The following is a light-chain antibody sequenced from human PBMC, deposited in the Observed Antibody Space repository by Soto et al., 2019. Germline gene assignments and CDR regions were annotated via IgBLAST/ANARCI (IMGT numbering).Light chain of an antibody. CDR3: QQYGRSPPWT. Sequence: EIVMTQSPATLSVSQGERATLSCRASQSVSSYLSWYQQKPGQPPRLLFYGASNRATGIPDRFSGSGSGTDFILPITRLEPEDFAVYYCQQYGRSPPWTFGQGTKVAIK. V-gene: IGKV3-20*01. CDR2: GAS. CDR1: QSVSSY. J-gene: IGKJ1*01.